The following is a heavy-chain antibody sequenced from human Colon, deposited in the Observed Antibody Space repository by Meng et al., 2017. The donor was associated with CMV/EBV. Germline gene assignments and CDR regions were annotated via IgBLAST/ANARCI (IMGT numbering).Heavy chain of an antibody. V-gene: IGHV1-18*01. CDR1: GYTFTNFG. CDR3: ARELARGGY. CDR2: ISPYNGDT. J-gene: IGHJ4*02. Sequence: VQLVQCGAGVEKPGASVKVSCKTSGYTFTNFGISWVRQAPGQGLEWMAYISPYNGDTNYAQRFQGRVALTTDTSTSTVYMELGSLTSDDTAMYYCARELARGGYWGQGTLVTVSS.